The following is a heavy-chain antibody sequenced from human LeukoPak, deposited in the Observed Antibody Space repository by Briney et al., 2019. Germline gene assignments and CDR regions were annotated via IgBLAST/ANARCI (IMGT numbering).Heavy chain of an antibody. CDR3: AREKGATVVNWFDP. D-gene: IGHD4-4*01. J-gene: IGHJ5*02. CDR2: IYYSGST. CDR1: GGSISSYY. V-gene: IGHV4-59*12. Sequence: SETLSLTCTVSGGSISSYYWSWIRQPPGKGLEWIGYIYYSGSTNYNPSLKSRVTMSVDTSKNQFSLKLSSVTAADTAVYYCAREKGATVVNWFDPWGQGTLVTVSS.